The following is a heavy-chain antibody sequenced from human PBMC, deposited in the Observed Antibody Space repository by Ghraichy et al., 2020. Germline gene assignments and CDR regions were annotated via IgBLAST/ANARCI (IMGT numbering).Heavy chain of an antibody. V-gene: IGHV4-59*01. J-gene: IGHJ4*02. Sequence: SETLSLTCTVSGGSISSYYWSWIRQPPGKGLEWIGYIYYSGSTNYNPSLKSRVTISVDTSKNQFSLKLSSVTAADTAVYYCARGGGTMIVDDWGQGTLVTVSS. CDR1: GGSISSYY. CDR2: IYYSGST. D-gene: IGHD3-22*01. CDR3: ARGGGTMIVDD.